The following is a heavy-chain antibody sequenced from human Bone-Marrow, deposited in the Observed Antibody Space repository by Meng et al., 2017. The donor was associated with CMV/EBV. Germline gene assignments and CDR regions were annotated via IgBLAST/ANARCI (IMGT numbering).Heavy chain of an antibody. CDR2: ISSSSSYI. CDR3: ARDRGIAVAGFDY. V-gene: IGHV3-21*01. CDR1: GFTFSSYS. J-gene: IGHJ4*02. D-gene: IGHD6-19*01. Sequence: AASGFTFSSYSMNWVRQAPGKGLEWVSAISSSSSYIYYADSVKGRFTISRDNAKNSLYLQMNSLRAEDTAVYYCARDRGIAVAGFDYWGQGTLVTVSS.